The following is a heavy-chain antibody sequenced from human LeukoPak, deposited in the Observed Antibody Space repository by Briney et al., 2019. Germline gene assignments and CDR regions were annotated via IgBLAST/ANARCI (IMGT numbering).Heavy chain of an antibody. CDR1: GGSISSYY. CDR2: IYYSGNT. CDR3: ARDSGYHRDFDY. V-gene: IGHV4-59*01. Sequence: SETLSLTCTVSGGSISSYYWSWIRQPPGKGLEWIGYIYYSGNTNYNPSLKSRVTISVDTSKNQFSLKLSSVTAADTAVYYCARDSGYHRDFDYWGQGTLVTVSS. D-gene: IGHD3-22*01. J-gene: IGHJ4*02.